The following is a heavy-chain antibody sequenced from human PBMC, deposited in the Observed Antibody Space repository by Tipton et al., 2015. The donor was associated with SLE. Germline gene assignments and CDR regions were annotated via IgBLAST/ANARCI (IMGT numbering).Heavy chain of an antibody. CDR2: IYTSGST. CDR3: ARDEAAAGRPFDY. Sequence: TLSLTCTVSGGSISSSSYYWGWIRQPPGKGLEWIGSIYTSGSTNYNPSLKSRVTMSVDTSKNQFSLKLSSVTAADTAVYYCARDEAAAGRPFDYWGQGTLVTVSS. J-gene: IGHJ4*02. CDR1: GGSISSSSYY. V-gene: IGHV4-39*07. D-gene: IGHD6-13*01.